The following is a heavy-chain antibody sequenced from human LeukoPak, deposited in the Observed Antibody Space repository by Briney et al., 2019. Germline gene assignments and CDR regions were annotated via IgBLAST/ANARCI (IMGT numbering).Heavy chain of an antibody. CDR3: AKASHRVAVVVVAAYYFDY. CDR2: ISGSGVST. D-gene: IGHD2-15*01. CDR1: GFRFSSYA. Sequence: GGSLRLSCAASGFRFSSYAMSWVRQAPGKGLEWVSAISGSGVSTYYADSVKGRFTISRDNSKNTLYLQMNSLRAEDTAVYYCAKASHRVAVVVVAAYYFDYWGQGTLVAVSS. V-gene: IGHV3-23*01. J-gene: IGHJ4*02.